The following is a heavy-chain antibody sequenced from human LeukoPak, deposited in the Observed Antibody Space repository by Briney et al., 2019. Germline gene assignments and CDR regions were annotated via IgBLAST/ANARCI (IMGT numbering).Heavy chain of an antibody. V-gene: IGHV3-30*02. CDR3: VKDNPLDY. Sequence: AGGSLRLSCAASGFIFSNYGMHWVRQAPGKGLEWVAFIRYDGNNKLYADSVKGRFTISRDNSKNTLYLHINSLRAEDTAVYYCVKDNPLDYWGQGTLVIVSS. J-gene: IGHJ4*02. D-gene: IGHD1-14*01. CDR2: IRYDGNNK. CDR1: GFIFSNYG.